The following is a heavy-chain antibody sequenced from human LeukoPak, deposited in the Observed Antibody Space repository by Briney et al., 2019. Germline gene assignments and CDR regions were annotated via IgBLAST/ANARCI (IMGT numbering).Heavy chain of an antibody. D-gene: IGHD3-22*01. CDR2: IYYSGST. CDR3: ARVRRNYDYYYFDY. J-gene: IGHJ4*02. Sequence: SQTLSLTCTVSGGSVSSGDYYWSWIRQPPGKGLEWIGYIYYSGSTNYNPSLKSRVTISVDTSKNQFSLKLSSVTAADTAVYYCARVRRNYDYYYFDYWGQGTLVTVSS. V-gene: IGHV4-61*08. CDR1: GGSVSSGDYY.